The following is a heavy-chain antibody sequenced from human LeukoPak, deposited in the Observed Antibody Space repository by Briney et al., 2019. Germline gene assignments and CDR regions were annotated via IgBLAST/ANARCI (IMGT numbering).Heavy chain of an antibody. CDR1: GFTFSNYI. CDR2: ISSSSYI. D-gene: IGHD4-17*01. CDR3: ARVSTVTHADY. J-gene: IGHJ4*02. V-gene: IGHV3-21*01. Sequence: PGGSLRLSCAASGFTFSNYIMNWVRQAPGKGLEWVSSISSSSYIYYADSVKGRFTISRDNAKNSLYLQMNSLRAEDTAVYYCARVSTVTHADYWGQGTLVTVSS.